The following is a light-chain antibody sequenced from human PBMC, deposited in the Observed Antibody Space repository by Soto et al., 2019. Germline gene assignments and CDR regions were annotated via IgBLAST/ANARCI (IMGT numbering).Light chain of an antibody. CDR1: QGISSY. CDR2: AAS. CDR3: QQLNSYPRST. V-gene: IGKV1-9*01. J-gene: IGKJ4*01. Sequence: DIQMTQSPSTLSGSVGDRVTITCRASQGISSYLAWYQQKPGKAPKLLIYAASTLQSGVPSRFSGSGSGTEFTLTISSLQPEDFATYYCQQLNSYPRSTFGGGTKVDI.